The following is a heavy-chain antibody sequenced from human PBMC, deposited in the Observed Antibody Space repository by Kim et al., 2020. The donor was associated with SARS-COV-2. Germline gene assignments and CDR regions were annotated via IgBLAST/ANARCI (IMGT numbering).Heavy chain of an antibody. J-gene: IGHJ4*02. Sequence: GESLKISCKGSGYSFTSYWISWVRQMPGKGLEWMGRIDPSDSYTNYSPSFQGHVTISADKSISTAYLQWSSLKASDTAMYYCARRGRGSNYAVYWGQGTLVTVSS. V-gene: IGHV5-10-1*01. CDR1: GYSFTSYW. D-gene: IGHD3-10*01. CDR3: ARRGRGSNYAVY. CDR2: IDPSDSYT.